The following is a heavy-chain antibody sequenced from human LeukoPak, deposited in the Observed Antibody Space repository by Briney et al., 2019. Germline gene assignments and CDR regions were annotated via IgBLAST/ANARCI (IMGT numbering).Heavy chain of an antibody. J-gene: IGHJ5*02. CDR2: IRSKAYGGTT. CDR3: TREYYYDSSDR. CDR1: GFTFGDYA. V-gene: IGHV3-49*04. Sequence: PGGSLRLSCTASGFTFGDYAMSWVRQAPGRGLEWVGFIRSKAYGGTTEYAASVKGRFTISSDDSKSIAYLQMNSLKPEDTAVYYCTREYYYDSSDRWGKGTLVTVSS. D-gene: IGHD3-22*01.